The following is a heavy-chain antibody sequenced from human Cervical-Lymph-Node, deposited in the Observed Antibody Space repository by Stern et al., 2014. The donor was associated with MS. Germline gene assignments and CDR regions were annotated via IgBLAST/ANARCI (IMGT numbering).Heavy chain of an antibody. J-gene: IGHJ6*02. CDR3: ARDCRLRYFDNYGMDV. D-gene: IGHD3-9*01. V-gene: IGHV4-61*02. Sequence: QVQLQESGPGLVKPSQTLSLTCTVSGGSISSGSYYWSWIRQPAGKGLEWIGRIYTSGSTNYNPSLKSRVTLSVDTSKNQFSLKLSSVTAADTAVYYCARDCRLRYFDNYGMDVWGQGTTVTVSS. CDR1: GGSISSGSYY. CDR2: IYTSGST.